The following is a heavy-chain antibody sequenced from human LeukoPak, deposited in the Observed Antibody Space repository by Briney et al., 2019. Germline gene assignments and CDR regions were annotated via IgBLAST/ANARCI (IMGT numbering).Heavy chain of an antibody. CDR2: IKQDGSEK. CDR1: GFTFSSYW. CDR3: ARDLGAARGRLYYYYYYYMDV. J-gene: IGHJ6*03. D-gene: IGHD6-6*01. V-gene: IGHV3-7*01. Sequence: PGGSLRLSCAASGFTFSSYWMSWVRQAPGKGLEWVGNIKQDGSEKYYVDSVKGRFTISRDNAKNSLYLQMNSLRAEDTAVYYCARDLGAARGRLYYYYYYYMDVRGKGTTVTVSS.